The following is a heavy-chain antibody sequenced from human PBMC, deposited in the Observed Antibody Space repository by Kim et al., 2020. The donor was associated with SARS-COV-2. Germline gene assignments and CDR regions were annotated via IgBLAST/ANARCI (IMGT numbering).Heavy chain of an antibody. Sequence: GRFTISRDNAKNSLYLQMNSLRAEDTAVYYCARVTGIAVAGTGDYNWFDPWGQGTLVTVSS. V-gene: IGHV3-11*06. D-gene: IGHD6-19*01. CDR3: ARVTGIAVAGTGDYNWFDP. J-gene: IGHJ5*02.